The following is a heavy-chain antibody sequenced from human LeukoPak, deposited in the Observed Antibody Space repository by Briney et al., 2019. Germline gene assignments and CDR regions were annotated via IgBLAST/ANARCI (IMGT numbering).Heavy chain of an antibody. CDR2: IYYSGST. V-gene: IGHV4-59*12. Sequence: KPSETLSLTCTVSGGSISSYYWSWIRQPPGKGLEWIGYIYYSGSTNYNPSLKSRVTISVDTSKNQFSLKLSSVTAADTAVYYCARESRGYAYSSSPGRYYFDYWGQGTLVTVSS. D-gene: IGHD6-6*01. CDR1: GGSISSYY. CDR3: ARESRGYAYSSSPGRYYFDY. J-gene: IGHJ4*02.